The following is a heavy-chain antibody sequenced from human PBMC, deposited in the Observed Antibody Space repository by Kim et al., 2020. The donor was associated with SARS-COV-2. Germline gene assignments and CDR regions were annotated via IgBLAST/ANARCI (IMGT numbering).Heavy chain of an antibody. CDR2: VLRSGTA. CDR3: ARGFLASYPMSRFDF. V-gene: IGHV4-39*07. D-gene: IGHD3-22*01. Sequence: SETLSLTCDVSGASVNTYSYAWGWIRQSPGEGLEWIGNVLRSGTAYYNPSLKSRATISLDTSKNQFSLSLASVTAADTATYFCARGFLASYPMSRFDFWG. CDR1: GASVNTYSYA. J-gene: IGHJ4*01.